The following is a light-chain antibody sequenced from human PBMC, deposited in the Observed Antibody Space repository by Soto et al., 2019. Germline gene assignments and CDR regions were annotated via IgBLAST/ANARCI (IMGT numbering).Light chain of an antibody. CDR1: TGAVTSGHY. CDR3: LLSYSGADAV. Sequence: QTVVTQEPSLTVSPGGTVTLTCGSSTGAVTSGHYPYWFQQKPGQAPRTLIYDTSNKHSWTPARFSGCLLGGKAALTLSGAQPEDEAAYYCLLSYSGADAVFGGGTQLPVL. J-gene: IGLJ7*01. CDR2: DTS. V-gene: IGLV7-46*01.